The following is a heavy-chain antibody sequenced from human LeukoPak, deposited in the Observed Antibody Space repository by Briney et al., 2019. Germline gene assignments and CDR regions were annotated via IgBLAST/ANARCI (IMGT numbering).Heavy chain of an antibody. D-gene: IGHD3-22*01. J-gene: IGHJ5*02. CDR1: GYMFISYA. CDR3: ARDSSGYFTPGNWFDP. CDR2: IDTYNGNT. V-gene: IGHV1-18*04. Sequence: ASVKVSCKASGYMFISYAISWVRQAPGQGLEWMGWIDTYNGNTNYAQKFQGRLTMNTDTSTRTVYMELRSLRSDDAAIYFCARDSSGYFTPGNWFDPWGQGTLVTVSS.